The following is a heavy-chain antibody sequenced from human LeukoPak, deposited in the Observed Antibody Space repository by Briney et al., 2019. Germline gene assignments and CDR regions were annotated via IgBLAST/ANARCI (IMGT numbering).Heavy chain of an antibody. Sequence: ASVKVSCKASGGTFSSYAINWVRQATGQGLEWMGWMNPNSGNTGYAQKFQGRVTITRNTSISTAYMELSSLRSEDTAVYYCARGHKGSLHRWFDPWGQGTLVTVSS. J-gene: IGHJ5*02. D-gene: IGHD2-15*01. CDR3: ARGHKGSLHRWFDP. CDR1: GGTFSSYA. V-gene: IGHV1-8*03. CDR2: MNPNSGNT.